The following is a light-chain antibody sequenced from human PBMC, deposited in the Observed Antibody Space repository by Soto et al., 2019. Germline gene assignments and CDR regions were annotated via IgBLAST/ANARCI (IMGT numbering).Light chain of an antibody. CDR3: QQSYSTPDT. Sequence: DIQMTQCPSSLSASVGDRVTITCRASQSISSYLNWYQQKPGKAPKLLIYAASSLQSGVPSRFSGSGPGTDFTLTISSLQPEDFATYYCQQSYSTPDTFGQGTRLEI. V-gene: IGKV1-39*01. CDR2: AAS. J-gene: IGKJ5*01. CDR1: QSISSY.